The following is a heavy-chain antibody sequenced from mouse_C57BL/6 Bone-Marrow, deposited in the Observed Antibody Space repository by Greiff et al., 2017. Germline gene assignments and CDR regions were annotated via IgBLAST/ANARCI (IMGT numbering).Heavy chain of an antibody. D-gene: IGHD2-5*01. CDR2: IDPETGGT. CDR1: GYTFTDYE. CDR3: TREYYYSSSWWYFDV. Sequence: QVQLQHSGAELVRPGASVTLSCKASGYTFTDYEMHWVKQTPVHGLEWIGAIDPETGGTAYNQKCKGKAILTADKSSSTAFMELRILKSEDSAVYYCTREYYYSSSWWYFDVCGTGTTVTVSS. J-gene: IGHJ1*03. V-gene: IGHV1-15*01.